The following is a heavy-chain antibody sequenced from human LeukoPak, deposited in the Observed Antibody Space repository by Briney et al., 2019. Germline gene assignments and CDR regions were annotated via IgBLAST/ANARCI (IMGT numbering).Heavy chain of an antibody. V-gene: IGHV3-23*01. J-gene: IGHJ5*02. Sequence: PGVSVRLSCAASGFTFSSYAMSWVRQAPGKGLEWVSAISGSGDSTYYADSVKGRFTISRDNSKNTLYLQMNSLRAEDTAVYYCGVDIVVVPGAPNWFDTWGQGTLVIFSS. CDR1: GFTFSSYA. CDR2: ISGSGDST. D-gene: IGHD2-2*01. CDR3: GVDIVVVPGAPNWFDT.